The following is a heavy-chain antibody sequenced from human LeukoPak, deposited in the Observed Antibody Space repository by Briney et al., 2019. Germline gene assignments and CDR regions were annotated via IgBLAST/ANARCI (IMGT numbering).Heavy chain of an antibody. CDR3: ARVLRYCSGGNCYSGGLGYMDV. J-gene: IGHJ6*03. D-gene: IGHD2-15*01. CDR2: ISSSSTTI. V-gene: IGHV3-48*01. CDR1: GFAFDIHG. Sequence: GGTLRLSCAASGFAFDIHGMNWVRQAPGKGLEWVSYISSSSTTIYYADSVKGRFTISRDNAKNSLYLQMNSLRAEDTAVYHCARVLRYCSGGNCYSGGLGYMDVWGKGTTVTISS.